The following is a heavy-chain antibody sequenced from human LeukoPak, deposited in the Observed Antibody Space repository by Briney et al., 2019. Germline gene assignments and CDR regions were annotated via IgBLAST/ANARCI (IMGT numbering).Heavy chain of an antibody. CDR3: AREYGSWFYRYYFFVDV. D-gene: IGHD3-10*01. CDR2: VCYTGRT. V-gene: IGHV4-59*01. Sequence: MASETLSLTCSVSGDSISTYYWSWIRQAPGKGLEWIGHVCYTGRTNYNPSLKSRATISLGTSKSHFSLTLNSMTPADTAIYYCAREYGSWFYRYYFFVDVWGKGTTVTVSS. CDR1: GDSISTYY. J-gene: IGHJ6*03.